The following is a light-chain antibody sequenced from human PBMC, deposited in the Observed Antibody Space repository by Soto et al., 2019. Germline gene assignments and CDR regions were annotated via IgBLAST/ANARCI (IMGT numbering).Light chain of an antibody. V-gene: IGKV3-15*01. CDR3: QQRSNWHPIT. Sequence: EIVMTQSPATLSVSPGERTTLSCRASQTISSNLAWHQQKPGQAPRLLIYGASARATGVPARFSGSGSGTEFTLTISSLQSEDFAVYYCQQRSNWHPITFGQGTRLEIK. J-gene: IGKJ5*01. CDR2: GAS. CDR1: QTISSN.